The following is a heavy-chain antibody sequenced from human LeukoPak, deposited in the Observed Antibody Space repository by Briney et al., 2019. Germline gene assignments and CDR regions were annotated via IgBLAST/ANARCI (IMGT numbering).Heavy chain of an antibody. Sequence: PGGSLRLSCAASGFTFNRRGMHWVRQAPGKGLEWVAFIRYDGGETFYADFVKGRFTISRDTSKNTLYLQMNSLRVEDTAVYYCATRRFGELTYWGQGTLVTVSS. V-gene: IGHV3-30*02. CDR2: IRYDGGET. CDR1: GFTFNRRG. J-gene: IGHJ4*02. D-gene: IGHD3-10*01. CDR3: ATRRFGELTY.